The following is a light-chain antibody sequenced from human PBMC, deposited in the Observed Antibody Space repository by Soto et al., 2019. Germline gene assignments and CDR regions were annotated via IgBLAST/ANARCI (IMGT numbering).Light chain of an antibody. Sequence: EIVLTQSPGTLSLSPGERATLSCRASQSVSSNYLAWYQQKPGQAPRVLIYGPSTRATGIPDRFSGSGFGTDFTLTISRMEPEDFAVYYCQQYGSSLTVGGGTKVDIK. CDR3: QQYGSSLT. V-gene: IGKV3-20*01. CDR1: QSVSSNY. J-gene: IGKJ4*01. CDR2: GPS.